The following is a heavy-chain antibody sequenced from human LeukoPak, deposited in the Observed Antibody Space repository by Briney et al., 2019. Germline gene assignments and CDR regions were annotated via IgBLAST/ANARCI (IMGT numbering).Heavy chain of an antibody. CDR3: AREPDYYYDSSGYYALRAFDI. Sequence: SGTLSLTCAVSGGSISSSNWWSWVRQPPGKGLEWTGEIYHSGSTNYNPSLKSRVTISVDKSKNQFSLKLSSVTAADTAVYYCAREPDYYYDSSGYYALRAFDIWGQGTMVTVSS. J-gene: IGHJ3*02. CDR1: GGSISSSNW. CDR2: IYHSGST. D-gene: IGHD3-22*01. V-gene: IGHV4-4*02.